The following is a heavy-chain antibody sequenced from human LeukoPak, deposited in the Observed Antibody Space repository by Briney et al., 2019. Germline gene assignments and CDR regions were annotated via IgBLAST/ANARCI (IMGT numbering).Heavy chain of an antibody. D-gene: IGHD3-10*01. CDR1: GFTFSNYW. CDR3: ARDKKSGESSEIDY. Sequence: PGGSLRLSCAASGFTFSNYWVHWVRHAQGKGLVRVSRINRDGSTTKYENSVKGRFTVSRDNAKKTLNLQMNSLRAEDTAVYYWARDKKSGESSEIDYWGQGTLVTVSS. J-gene: IGHJ4*02. V-gene: IGHV3-74*03. CDR2: INRDGSTT.